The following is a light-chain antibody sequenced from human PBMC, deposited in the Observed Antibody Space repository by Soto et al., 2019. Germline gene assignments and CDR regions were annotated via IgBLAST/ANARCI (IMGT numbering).Light chain of an antibody. CDR2: GAS. CDR1: QSVSSN. V-gene: IGKV3-15*01. Sequence: EIVMTQSPATLSVSPGERATLSCRASQSVSSNLAWYQQKPGQAPRLLFYGASTRATGIPARFSGSGSGTEFTFTISSLQSEDFAVYYCQQYNNWPLTFGGGTKVDIK. J-gene: IGKJ4*01. CDR3: QQYNNWPLT.